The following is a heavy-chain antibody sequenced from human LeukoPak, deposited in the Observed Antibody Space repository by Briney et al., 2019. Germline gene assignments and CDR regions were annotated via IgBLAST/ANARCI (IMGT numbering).Heavy chain of an antibody. J-gene: IGHJ4*02. D-gene: IGHD3-3*01. CDR2: ISSSGSTI. V-gene: IGHV3-11*01. CDR3: ARAQTKNYDFWSGSKDSKYYFDY. CDR1: GFTFIDYY. Sequence: PGGSLRLSCAASGFTFIDYYMSWIRQAPGKGLEWVSYISSSGSTIYYADSVKGRFTISRDNAKNSLYLQMNSLRAEDTAVYYCARAQTKNYDFWSGSKDSKYYFDYWGQGTLVTVSS.